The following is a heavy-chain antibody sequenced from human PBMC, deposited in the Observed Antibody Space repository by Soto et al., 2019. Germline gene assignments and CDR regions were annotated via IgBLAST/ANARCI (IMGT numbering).Heavy chain of an antibody. Sequence: GESLKISCKGSVYSFTSYCIGWVRQMPVKGLEWMGIIYPCDSDTRYSPSFQGQVTISADKSISTAYLQWSSLKASDTAMYYCARLATRPSHGMEVWGQGTTVTVSS. J-gene: IGHJ6*01. CDR2: IYPCDSDT. CDR1: VYSFTSYC. D-gene: IGHD3-3*02. V-gene: IGHV5-51*01. CDR3: ARLATRPSHGMEV.